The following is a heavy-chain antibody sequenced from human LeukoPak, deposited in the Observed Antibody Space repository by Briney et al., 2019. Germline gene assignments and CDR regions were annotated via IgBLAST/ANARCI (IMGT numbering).Heavy chain of an antibody. D-gene: IGHD6-13*01. CDR3: ARAYTTNWYTLFGY. CDR1: GASISGYY. V-gene: IGHV4-59*01. J-gene: IGHJ4*02. CDR2: IHYTGSA. Sequence: SETLSLTCSVSGASISGYYWSWVRQPPGKGLEWIGFIHYTGSATYNPSLKSRVTMSVDTSKNQFSLRLSSVTAEDTAVYYCARAYTTNWYTLFGYWGQGTLVTVSS.